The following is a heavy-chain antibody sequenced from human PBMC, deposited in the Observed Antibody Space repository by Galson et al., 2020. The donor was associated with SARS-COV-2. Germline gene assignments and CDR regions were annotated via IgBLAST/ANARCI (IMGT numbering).Heavy chain of an antibody. V-gene: IGHV1-2*04. CDR3: ARARDGYNFFDY. D-gene: IGHD5-12*01. CDR2: LNPNSGGT. CDR1: GYPFPRNY. J-gene: IGHJ4*02. Sequence: ASVTVSCKASGYPFPRNYMPWVRQAPGQGLEWIGWLNPNSGGTNYAQKFQGWVTMTRDTSISTAYMELSRLRSDDTAVYDCARARDGYNFFDYWGQGTLVTVSS.